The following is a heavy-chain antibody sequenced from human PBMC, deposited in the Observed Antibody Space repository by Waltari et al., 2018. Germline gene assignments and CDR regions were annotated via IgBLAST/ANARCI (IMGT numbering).Heavy chain of an antibody. CDR1: GFTFSSYA. V-gene: IGHV3-23*01. Sequence: EVQLLESGGGLVQPGGSLRLSCAASGFTFSSYAMSWVRQAPGKGLGWVSAIRGSGGSPCYADSLKGRFTSSGDNAKNSLYRQMNSLRAEATAVYYCAVRGPYALDYWGQGTLVTVSS. D-gene: IGHD2-2*01. J-gene: IGHJ4*02. CDR3: AVRGPYALDY. CDR2: IRGSGGSP.